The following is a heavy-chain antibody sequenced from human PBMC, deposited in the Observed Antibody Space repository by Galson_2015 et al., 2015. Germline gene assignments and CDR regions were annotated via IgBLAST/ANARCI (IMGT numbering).Heavy chain of an antibody. V-gene: IGHV1-3*01. CDR2: INAGNGNT. Sequence: SVKVSCKASGYTFTSYAMHWVRQAPGQRLEWMGWINAGNGNTKYSQKFQGRVTITRDTSASTAYMELSSLRSEDTAVYYCAWGQQLWWRTFDFWGQGTLFTVSS. CDR3: AWGQQLWWRTFDF. J-gene: IGHJ4*02. D-gene: IGHD6-13*01. CDR1: GYTFTSYA.